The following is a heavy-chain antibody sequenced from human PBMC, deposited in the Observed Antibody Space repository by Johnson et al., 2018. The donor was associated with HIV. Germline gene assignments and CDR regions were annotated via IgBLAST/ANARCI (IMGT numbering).Heavy chain of an antibody. CDR2: ISWNGGST. J-gene: IGHJ3*02. Sequence: QVQLVESGGGVVQPGRSLRLSCAASGFTFGDYDMHWVRQATGEGLEWVSAISWNGGSTYYADSVKGRFTISRDNSKNKLYLQMNSLSAEDTAVYYGVKDNDAFDIWGQGTMVTVSS. CDR1: GFTFGDYD. CDR3: VKDNDAFDI. V-gene: IGHV3-NL1*01.